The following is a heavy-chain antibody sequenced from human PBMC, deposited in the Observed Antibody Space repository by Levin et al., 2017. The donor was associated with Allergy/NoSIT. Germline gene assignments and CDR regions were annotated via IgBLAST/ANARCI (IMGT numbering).Heavy chain of an antibody. CDR3: AREVHLTGYPLGYFDY. Sequence: GGSLRLSCAASGFTFSSYAMHWVRQAPGKGLEWVAVISYDGSNKYYADSVKGRFTISRDNSKNTLYLQMNSLRAEDTAVYYCAREVHLTGYPLGYFDYWGQGTLVTVSS. J-gene: IGHJ4*02. CDR1: GFTFSSYA. V-gene: IGHV3-30-3*01. D-gene: IGHD3-9*01. CDR2: ISYDGSNK.